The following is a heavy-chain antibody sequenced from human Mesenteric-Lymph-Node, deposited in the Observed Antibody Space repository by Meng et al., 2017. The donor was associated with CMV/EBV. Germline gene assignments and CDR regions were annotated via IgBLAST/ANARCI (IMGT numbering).Heavy chain of an antibody. V-gene: IGHV4-34*01. CDR2: INHSGST. Sequence: GSLRLSCAVYGGSFSGYYWSWIRQPPGKGLEWIGEINHSGSTNYNPSLKSRVTISVDTSKNQFSLKLSSVTAADTAVYYCARGVPARGSFFYYGMDVWGQGTTVTVSS. J-gene: IGHJ6*02. CDR1: GGSFSGYY. D-gene: IGHD6-6*01. CDR3: ARGVPARGSFFYYGMDV.